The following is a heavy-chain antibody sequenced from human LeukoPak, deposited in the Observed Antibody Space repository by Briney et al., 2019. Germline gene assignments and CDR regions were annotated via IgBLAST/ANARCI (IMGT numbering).Heavy chain of an antibody. Sequence: GGSLRLSCAASGFPFSTSWLHWVRQAPGKGLVWVSRISGDGGSTEYADSVKGRFAISRDNAKNTLYLQMNSLRAEDTAVYYCAARFRDGLDIWGQGTMVTVSS. CDR2: ISGDGGST. V-gene: IGHV3-74*01. CDR3: AARFRDGLDI. J-gene: IGHJ3*02. CDR1: GFPFSTSW.